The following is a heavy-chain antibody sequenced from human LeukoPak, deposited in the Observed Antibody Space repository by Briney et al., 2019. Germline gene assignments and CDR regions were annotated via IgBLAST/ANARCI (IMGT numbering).Heavy chain of an antibody. Sequence: GSLRLSCAASGFTFSSYAMSWVRQAPWKGLEWVSAISGSGGSTYYADSVKGRFTISRDNSKNTLYLQMNSLRAEDTAVYYCAKDRLAAAGPNWFDPWGQGTLVTVSS. CDR3: AKDRLAAAGPNWFDP. J-gene: IGHJ5*02. V-gene: IGHV3-23*01. D-gene: IGHD6-13*01. CDR1: GFTFSSYA. CDR2: ISGSGGST.